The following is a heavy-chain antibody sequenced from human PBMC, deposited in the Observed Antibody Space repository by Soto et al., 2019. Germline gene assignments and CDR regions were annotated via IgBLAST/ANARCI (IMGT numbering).Heavy chain of an antibody. CDR3: AGAVSSWYGDY. Sequence: ASVKVSCKASGYTFTNFGISWVRQAPGQGLEWMGWISAYNGNTNYAQNFQGRVTMTTDTSTSTAYMELRSLRSDDTAVYYCAGAVSSWYGDYWGQGTLVTVSS. CDR2: ISAYNGNT. D-gene: IGHD6-13*01. CDR1: GYTFTNFG. V-gene: IGHV1-18*01. J-gene: IGHJ4*02.